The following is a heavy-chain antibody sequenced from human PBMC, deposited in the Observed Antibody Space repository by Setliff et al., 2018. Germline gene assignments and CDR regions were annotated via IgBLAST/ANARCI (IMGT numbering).Heavy chain of an antibody. Sequence: SLTCTVPGGSISDNGYFWGWVRQPPGKGLEWIGNIYFGGNTYFNPSFKSRVTMSIDTSNSQFSLKLSSVTAADTAIYYCARDAGASDGRNAFDIWGQGTMVTVSS. V-gene: IGHV4-39*07. CDR2: IYFGGNT. D-gene: IGHD1-26*01. J-gene: IGHJ3*02. CDR1: GGSISDNGYF. CDR3: ARDAGASDGRNAFDI.